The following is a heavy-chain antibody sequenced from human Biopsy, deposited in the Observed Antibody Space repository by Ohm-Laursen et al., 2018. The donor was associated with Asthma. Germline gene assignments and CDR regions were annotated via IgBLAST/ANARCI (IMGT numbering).Heavy chain of an antibody. CDR3: ARAQDYYDSRGYYRSFDY. J-gene: IGHJ4*02. D-gene: IGHD3-22*01. CDR1: GASITSGGYY. V-gene: IGHV4-31*11. Sequence: SQTLSLTCAVSGASITSGGYYWTWIRQHPGKGLEWIGFIYYSGSTYYNPSLKSRVSISIDTFKNQFSLKLSSVTAADTAVYYCARAQDYYDSRGYYRSFDYWGQGTLVTVSS. CDR2: IYYSGST.